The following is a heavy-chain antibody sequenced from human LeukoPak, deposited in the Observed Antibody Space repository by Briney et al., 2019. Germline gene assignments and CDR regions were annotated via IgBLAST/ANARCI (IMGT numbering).Heavy chain of an antibody. CDR3: ARAVEVGATYYFDY. Sequence: SETLSLTCTVSGGSISSYYWSWIRQPPGKGLEWIGYIYYSGSTNYNPSLKSRVTISVDTSKNQFSLKLSSVTAADTAVYYCARAVEVGATYYFDYWGQGTLVTVSS. J-gene: IGHJ4*02. D-gene: IGHD1-26*01. CDR1: GGSISSYY. CDR2: IYYSGST. V-gene: IGHV4-59*01.